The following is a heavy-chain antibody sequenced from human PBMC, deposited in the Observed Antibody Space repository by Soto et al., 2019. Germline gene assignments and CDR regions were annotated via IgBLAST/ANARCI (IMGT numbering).Heavy chain of an antibody. Sequence: SETLSLTCTVSGGSISSGDYYWSWIRQPPGKGLEWIGYIYYSGSTYYNPSLKSRVTISVDTSKNQFSLKLSSVTAADTAVYYCASCWSWDAFDIWGQGTMVTVSS. CDR2: IYYSGST. CDR1: GGSISSGDYY. J-gene: IGHJ3*02. CDR3: ASCWSWDAFDI. D-gene: IGHD2-8*02. V-gene: IGHV4-30-4*02.